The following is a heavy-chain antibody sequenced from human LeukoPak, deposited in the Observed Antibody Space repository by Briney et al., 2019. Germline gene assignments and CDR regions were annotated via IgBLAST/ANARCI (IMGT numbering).Heavy chain of an antibody. D-gene: IGHD3-16*01. Sequence: SGGSLRLSCAASGFTFSSYGMHWVRQAPGKGLEWVAFIRYDGSNKYYADSVKGRFTISRDNSKNTLYLQMNSLRAEDTAVYYCAKDLWDGPQGDYWGQGPWSPSPQ. J-gene: IGHJ4*02. CDR2: IRYDGSNK. CDR3: AKDLWDGPQGDY. V-gene: IGHV3-30*02. CDR1: GFTFSSYG.